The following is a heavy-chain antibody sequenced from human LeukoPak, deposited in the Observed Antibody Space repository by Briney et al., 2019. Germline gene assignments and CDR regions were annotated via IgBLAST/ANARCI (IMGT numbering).Heavy chain of an antibody. V-gene: IGHV5-51*01. Sequence: GESLKISCEGSGYSFPSYWIGWVRQMPGKGLEWMGIIYPGDSDTKYSPSFQGQVTISADRSISTAYLQWNSLQASDTAMYFCVRLSGCYDSTAGYIDGWGQGILVTVSS. J-gene: IGHJ4*02. D-gene: IGHD3-22*01. CDR2: IYPGDSDT. CDR3: VRLSGCYDSTAGYIDG. CDR1: GYSFPSYW.